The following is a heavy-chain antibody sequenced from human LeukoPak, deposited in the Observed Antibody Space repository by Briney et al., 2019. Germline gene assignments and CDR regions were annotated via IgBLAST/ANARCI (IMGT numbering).Heavy chain of an antibody. CDR1: GFTFSSYS. CDR2: ISSSSSTI. V-gene: IGHV3-48*01. J-gene: IGHJ6*02. CDR3: ARDESGSYYYYYGMDV. D-gene: IGHD1-26*01. Sequence: GGSLRLSCAASGFTFSSYSMNWVRQAPGKGLEWVSYISSSSSTIYYADSVKGRFTISRDNAKNSLYLQMNSLRAEDTAVYYCARDESGSYYYYYGMDVWGQGTTVTVSS.